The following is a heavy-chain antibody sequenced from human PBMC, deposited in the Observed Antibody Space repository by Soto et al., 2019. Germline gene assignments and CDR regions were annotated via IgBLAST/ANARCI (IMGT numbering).Heavy chain of an antibody. D-gene: IGHD4-4*01. Sequence: ASVKVSCKASGYTFTSYYMHWVRQAPGQGLEWMGIINPSGGSTSYAQKFQGRVTMTRDTSTSTVYMELSSLRSEDTAVYYCAREDYSSTYYYYYGMDVWGQGTTVTVSS. CDR2: INPSGGST. J-gene: IGHJ6*02. V-gene: IGHV1-46*01. CDR3: AREDYSSTYYYYYGMDV. CDR1: GYTFTSYY.